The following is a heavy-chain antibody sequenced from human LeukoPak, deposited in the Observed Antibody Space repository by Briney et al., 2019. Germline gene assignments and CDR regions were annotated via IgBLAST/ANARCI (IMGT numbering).Heavy chain of an antibody. J-gene: IGHJ4*02. CDR2: IIPILGIA. Sequence: SVKVSCKASGGTFSIYTISWVRQAPGQGREWMGRIIPILGIANYAQKFQGRVTITADKSTSTAYMELSSLRSEDTAVYYCARDLEVPVSVNWGATTAGLDYWGQGTLVTVSS. V-gene: IGHV1-69*10. D-gene: IGHD1-26*01. CDR3: ARDLEVPVSVNWGATTAGLDY. CDR1: GGTFSIYT.